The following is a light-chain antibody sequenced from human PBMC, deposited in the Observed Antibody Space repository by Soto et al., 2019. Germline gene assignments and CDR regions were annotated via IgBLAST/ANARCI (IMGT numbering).Light chain of an antibody. CDR3: QQRSNWPWT. Sequence: EIVLTQSPATLSLSPGERATLSCRASQSVRNYLSWYQQKPGQAPRLLIYDASTRATGIPGRFSGSGSGTDFTLTISSLETEDFAVYYCQQRSNWPWTFGQGTKVEIK. J-gene: IGKJ1*01. CDR1: QSVRNY. V-gene: IGKV3-11*01. CDR2: DAS.